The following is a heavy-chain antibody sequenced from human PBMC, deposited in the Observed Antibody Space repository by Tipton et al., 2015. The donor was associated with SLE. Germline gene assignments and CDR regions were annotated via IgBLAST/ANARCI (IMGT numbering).Heavy chain of an antibody. J-gene: IGHJ6*02. V-gene: IGHV4-59*08. Sequence: TLSLTCSVSGGSISSSYWIWIRQPPGKGLEWLGYIYHGGSTNYNPSLRSRVTMSVEKAKNQFSLKLTSVTAADTAVYYCARGMLTWRGAIVGVDVWGQGTTVNVS. CDR3: ARGMLTWRGAIVGVDV. CDR1: GGSISSSY. CDR2: IYHGGST. D-gene: IGHD2-8*01.